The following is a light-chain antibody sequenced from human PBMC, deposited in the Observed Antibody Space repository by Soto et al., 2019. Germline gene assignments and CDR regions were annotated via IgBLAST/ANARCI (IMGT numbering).Light chain of an antibody. J-gene: IGKJ4*01. V-gene: IGKV1-27*01. Sequence: DIQMTQSPSSLSASVGDRVTITCRASQVINNYLACYQQRPGKVPKPLIYAASTLQSGVPSRFSGSGSGTDFTLTISSLQPEDVATYYCQKYNSAPLTFGGGTKVEIK. CDR3: QKYNSAPLT. CDR2: AAS. CDR1: QVINNY.